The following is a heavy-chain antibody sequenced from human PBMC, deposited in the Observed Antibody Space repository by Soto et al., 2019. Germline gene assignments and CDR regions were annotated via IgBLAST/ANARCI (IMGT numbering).Heavy chain of an antibody. CDR1: GHTFSSYD. D-gene: IGHD6-13*01. CDR3: AGLQALSYSSSWYYYYYGMDV. V-gene: IGHV1-8*01. CDR2: MNPNSGNT. J-gene: IGHJ6*02. Sequence: QVQLVQSGAEVKKPGASVKVSCKASGHTFSSYDIIWVRQATGQGLEWMGWMNPNSGNTAYAQRFQGRATMTMNTSIGTAYMELSSLRSEETAGYYCAGLQALSYSSSWYYYYYGMDVWGQGTKVTVSS.